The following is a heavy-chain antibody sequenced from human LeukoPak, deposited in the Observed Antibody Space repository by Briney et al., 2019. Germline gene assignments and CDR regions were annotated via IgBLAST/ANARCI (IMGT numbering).Heavy chain of an antibody. D-gene: IGHD6-13*01. J-gene: IGHJ5*02. V-gene: IGHV4-59*01. Sequence: SETLSLTCTVSGGSLVSYYWGWIRPPPGEGMGWVGYIYESGGTKYNPTPKRRVTISVDTSKYQFSLKLSSVTAADTAVYYCAGARLYSSSWYGGGFDPWGQGTLVTVSS. CDR1: GGSLVSYY. CDR3: AGARLYSSSWYGGGFDP. CDR2: IYESGGT.